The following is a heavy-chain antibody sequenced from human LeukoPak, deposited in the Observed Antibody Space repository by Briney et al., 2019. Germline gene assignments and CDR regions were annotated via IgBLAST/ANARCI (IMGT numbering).Heavy chain of an antibody. CDR2: INHSGST. CDR1: GGSFSGYY. CDR3: ARSVWGSYRS. D-gene: IGHD3-16*02. V-gene: IGHV4-34*01. Sequence: PSETLSLTCAVYGGSFSGYYWSWIRQPPGKVLEWIGEINHSGSTNYNPSLKSRVTISVDTSKNQFSLKLSSVTAADTAVYYCARSVWGSYRSWGQGTLVTVSS. J-gene: IGHJ4*02.